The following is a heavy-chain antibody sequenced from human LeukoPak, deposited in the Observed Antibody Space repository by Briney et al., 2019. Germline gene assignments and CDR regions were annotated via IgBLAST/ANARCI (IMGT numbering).Heavy chain of an antibody. J-gene: IGHJ3*02. Sequence: GGSLRLSCIASGFTFSSHNMNWVRQAPGKGLEWVSYISSSYNTIYYRDSVQGRFIISRDNAKNSLSLQMNSLRAEDTAVYYCARDRLGWLDAFDIWGQGTMVTVSS. CDR3: ARDRLGWLDAFDI. V-gene: IGHV3-48*04. D-gene: IGHD2-21*01. CDR2: ISSSYNTI. CDR1: GFTFSSHN.